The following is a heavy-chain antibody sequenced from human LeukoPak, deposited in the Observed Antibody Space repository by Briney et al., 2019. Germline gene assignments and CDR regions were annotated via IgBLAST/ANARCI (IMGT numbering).Heavy chain of an antibody. CDR2: IYHSGST. CDR3: ARYLYYYLDV. Sequence: SETLSLTCAVSGGSISSPVWWSWVRQSPGKGLEWIGEIYHSGSTNYSPSLKSRVTVSMDKSKDQFSLKVNSVTAADTAIYYCARYLYYYLDVWGTGTTVTVSS. V-gene: IGHV4-4*02. CDR1: GGSISSPVW. J-gene: IGHJ6*03.